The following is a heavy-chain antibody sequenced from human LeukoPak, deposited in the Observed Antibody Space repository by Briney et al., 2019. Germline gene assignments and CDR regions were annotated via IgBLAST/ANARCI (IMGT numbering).Heavy chain of an antibody. Sequence: SGPTLVKPTQTLTLTCTFSGFPLRTSGVRVGWIRQPPGKALEWLALIYWNDDKGYNPSLKSRLSVTKDTSKNQVVLTMTNMDPLDTATYYCAHRTDDNKAFDYWGQGTLVTVSS. CDR3: AHRTDDNKAFDY. D-gene: IGHD1-1*01. J-gene: IGHJ4*02. V-gene: IGHV2-5*01. CDR2: IYWNDDK. CDR1: GFPLRTSGVR.